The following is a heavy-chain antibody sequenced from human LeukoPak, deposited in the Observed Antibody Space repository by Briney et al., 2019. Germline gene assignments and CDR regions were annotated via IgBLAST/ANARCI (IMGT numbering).Heavy chain of an antibody. CDR1: GFTFSSYW. D-gene: IGHD1-26*01. CDR3: EIVVGRSAFDI. Sequence: GGSLRLSCAASGFTFSSYWMSWVRQAPGKGLEWVSAISGSGGSTYYADSVKGRFTISRDNSKNTLYLQMNSLRAEDTAVYYCEIVVGRSAFDIWGQGTMVTVSS. CDR2: ISGSGGST. V-gene: IGHV3-23*01. J-gene: IGHJ3*02.